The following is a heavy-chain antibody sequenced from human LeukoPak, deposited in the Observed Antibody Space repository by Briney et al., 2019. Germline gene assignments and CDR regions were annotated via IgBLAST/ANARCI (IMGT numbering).Heavy chain of an antibody. Sequence: SVKVSCKASGGTFSSYAISWVRQAPGQGLEWMGRIIPIFGIANYAQKFQGRVTNTADKSTSTAYMELSSLRSEDTAVYYCARAPSRDSSGPYGMDVWGQGTTVTVSS. V-gene: IGHV1-69*04. CDR1: GGTFSSYA. J-gene: IGHJ6*02. CDR3: ARAPSRDSSGPYGMDV. CDR2: IIPIFGIA. D-gene: IGHD3-22*01.